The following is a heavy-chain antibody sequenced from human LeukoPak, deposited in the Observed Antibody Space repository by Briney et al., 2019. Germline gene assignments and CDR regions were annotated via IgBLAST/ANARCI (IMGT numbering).Heavy chain of an antibody. Sequence: GGSLRLSCAASGFIFSTYEMNWVRQAPGKWLEWVSYISSSGTTIYYAASVKGRFSISRHNAKHSLYLQINSLRAEDTAVYYCARPACSAGSCYANFQHWGQGTVVTVSS. CDR1: GFIFSTYE. CDR2: ISSSGTTI. J-gene: IGHJ1*01. V-gene: IGHV3-48*03. CDR3: ARPACSAGSCYANFQH. D-gene: IGHD2-15*01.